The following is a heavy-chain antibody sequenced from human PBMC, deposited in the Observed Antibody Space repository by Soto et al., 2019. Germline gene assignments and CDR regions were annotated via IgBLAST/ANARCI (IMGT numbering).Heavy chain of an antibody. CDR3: ARQIIAVAGPYDAFDI. V-gene: IGHV5-51*01. CDR2: IYPGDSDT. J-gene: IGHJ3*02. Sequence: GESLKISCKGSGYSFTSYWIGWVRQMPGKGLEWMGIIYPGDSDTRYSPSFQGQVTISADKSISTAYLQWSSLKASDTAMYYCARQIIAVAGPYDAFDIWGQGTMVTVSS. CDR1: GYSFTSYW. D-gene: IGHD6-19*01.